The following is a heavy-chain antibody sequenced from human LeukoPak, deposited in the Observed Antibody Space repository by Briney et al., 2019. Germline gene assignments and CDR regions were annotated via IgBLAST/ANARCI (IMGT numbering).Heavy chain of an antibody. Sequence: ASVKVSCKASGYTFTSYAMHWVRQAPGQRLEWMGWINAGNGNTKYSQKFQGRVTITRDTSASTAYMELSSLRSEDTAVYYCARVATVVTDFDYWGQGTLVTVSS. V-gene: IGHV1-3*01. J-gene: IGHJ4*02. CDR1: GYTFTSYA. CDR3: ARVATVVTDFDY. D-gene: IGHD4-23*01. CDR2: INAGNGNT.